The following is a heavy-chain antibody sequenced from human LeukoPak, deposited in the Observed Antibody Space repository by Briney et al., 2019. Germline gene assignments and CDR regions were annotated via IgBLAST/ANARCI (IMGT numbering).Heavy chain of an antibody. CDR1: GFTFSDYY. J-gene: IGHJ3*02. CDR2: ISSNGSTI. Sequence: GGSLRLSCAASGFTFSDYYMSWIRQAPGKGLEWVSYISSNGSTIYYADSVKGRFTISRDNTKNSLYLQMNSLRAEDTAVYYCARDPCGVGALGDAFDIWGQGTMVTVSS. D-gene: IGHD1-26*01. V-gene: IGHV3-11*01. CDR3: ARDPCGVGALGDAFDI.